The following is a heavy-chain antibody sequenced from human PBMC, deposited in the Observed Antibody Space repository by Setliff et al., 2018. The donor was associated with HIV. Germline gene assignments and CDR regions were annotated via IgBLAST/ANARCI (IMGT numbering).Heavy chain of an antibody. CDR2: INAGDDNT. D-gene: IGHD2-2*01. J-gene: IGHJ5*02. CDR3: ARGSYYCSPTTCFHNYFDP. V-gene: IGHV1-3*01. CDR1: GYTFSTNA. Sequence: ASVKVSCKAFGYTFSTNAIHWVRQAPGQRLEWMGYINAGDDNTRYSEKFQGRVTITRDTSANTAYMELSSLRSEDTAVYYCARGSYYCSPTTCFHNYFDPWGLGTLVTVSS.